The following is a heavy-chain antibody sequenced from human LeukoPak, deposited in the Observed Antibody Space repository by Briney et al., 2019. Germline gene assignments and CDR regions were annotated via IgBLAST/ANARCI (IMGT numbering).Heavy chain of an antibody. J-gene: IGHJ4*02. Sequence: SETLSLTCTVSGGSISSSSYYWGWIRQPPGKGLERIGSIYYSGSTYYNPSLKSRVTISVDTSKNQFSLKLSSVTAADTAVYYCARGYATVAGRGVDYWGQGTLVTVSS. CDR2: IYYSGST. D-gene: IGHD6-19*01. CDR1: GGSISSSSYY. V-gene: IGHV4-39*01. CDR3: ARGYATVAGRGVDY.